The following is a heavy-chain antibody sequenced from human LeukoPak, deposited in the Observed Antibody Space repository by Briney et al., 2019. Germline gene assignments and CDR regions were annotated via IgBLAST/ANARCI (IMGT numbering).Heavy chain of an antibody. CDR2: ISAYNGNT. CDR1: GYTFTSYG. J-gene: IGHJ6*03. Sequence: ASVKVSCKASGYTFTSYGISWVRQAPGQGLEWMGWISAYNGNTNYAQKLQGRVTMTTDTSTSTAYMELRSLRSDDTAVYYCARVVRGVIISYYYYMDVWGKGTTVTISS. CDR3: ARVVRGVIISYYYYMDV. D-gene: IGHD3-10*01. V-gene: IGHV1-18*01.